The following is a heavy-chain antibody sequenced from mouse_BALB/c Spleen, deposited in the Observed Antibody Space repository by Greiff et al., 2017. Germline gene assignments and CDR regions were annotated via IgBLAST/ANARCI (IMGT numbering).Heavy chain of an antibody. D-gene: IGHD2-4*01. CDR2: INPGRGGT. CDR1: GYAFTNYL. V-gene: IGHV1-54*03. Sequence: QVQLQQSGAELVRPGTSVKVSCKASGYAFTNYLIEWVKQRPGQGLEWIGVINPGRGGTNYNAKFKGTATLTADKSARTSYMPLSSQTSDDSAVYFWARSYYDYKSSYYLGYGGQGTTRTGSS. CDR3: ARSYYDYKSSYYLGY. J-gene: IGHJ2*01.